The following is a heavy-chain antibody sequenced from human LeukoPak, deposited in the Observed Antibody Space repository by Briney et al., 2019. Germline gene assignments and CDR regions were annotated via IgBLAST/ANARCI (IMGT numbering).Heavy chain of an antibody. CDR3: ARDLSEEVAGTGVGVY. V-gene: IGHV4-59*01. Sequence: PSETLSLTCTVSGGSISSYYWSWIRQPPGKGLEWIGYIYYSGSTNYNPSLKSRVTISVDTSKNQFSLKLSSVTAADTAVYYCARDLSEEVAGTGVGVYWGQGTLVTVSS. CDR1: GGSISSYY. CDR2: IYYSGST. D-gene: IGHD6-19*01. J-gene: IGHJ4*02.